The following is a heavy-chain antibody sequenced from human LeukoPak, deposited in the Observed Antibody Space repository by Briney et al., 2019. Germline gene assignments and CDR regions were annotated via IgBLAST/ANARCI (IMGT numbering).Heavy chain of an antibody. CDR2: IYHSGST. Sequence: PSQTLSLTCTVSGGSISSGSYYWSWIRQPPGKGLEWIGYIYHSGSTYYNPSLKSRVTISVDRSKNQFSLKLSSVTAADTAVYYCARRQACSSTSCYIWDYYYCYMDVWGKGTTVTVSS. CDR3: ARRQACSSTSCYIWDYYYCYMDV. D-gene: IGHD2-2*02. J-gene: IGHJ6*03. V-gene: IGHV4-30-2*01. CDR1: GGSISSGSYY.